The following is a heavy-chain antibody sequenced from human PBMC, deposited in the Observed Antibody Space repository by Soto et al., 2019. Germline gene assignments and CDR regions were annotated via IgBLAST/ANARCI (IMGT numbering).Heavy chain of an antibody. V-gene: IGHV1-46*01. CDR2: INPSGGST. CDR3: ARELEVYYYGSGSYYTGFDY. CDR1: GYTFTSYY. Sequence: ASVKVSCKASGYTFTSYYMHWVRQAPGQGLEWMGIINPSGGSTSYAQKFQGRVTMTRDTSTSTVYMELSSLRSEDTAVYYCARELEVYYYGSGSYYTGFDYWGQGTLVTSPQ. D-gene: IGHD3-10*01. J-gene: IGHJ4*02.